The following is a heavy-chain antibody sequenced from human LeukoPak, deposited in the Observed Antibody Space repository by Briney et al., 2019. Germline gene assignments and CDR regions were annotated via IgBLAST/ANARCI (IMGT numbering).Heavy chain of an antibody. CDR2: MNPNSGNT. D-gene: IGHD3/OR15-3a*01. V-gene: IGHV1-8*01. CDR3: ARGHRTLGRPYYHYGMDV. CDR1: GYTFTSYD. J-gene: IGHJ6*02. Sequence: ASVKFSCTASGYTFTSYDINWVRQATGQGLEWMGWMNPNSGNTGYAQKFQGRVTMTRNTSISTAYMELSSLRSEDTAVYYCARGHRTLGRPYYHYGMDVWGQGTTVTVSS.